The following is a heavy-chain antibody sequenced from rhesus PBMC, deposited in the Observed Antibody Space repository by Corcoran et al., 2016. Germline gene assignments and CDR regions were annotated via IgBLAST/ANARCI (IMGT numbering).Heavy chain of an antibody. CDR3: ARDRVPSHYGLDS. CDR2: ISDSSGST. V-gene: IGHV4-65*01. CDR1: GGSVSSSNW. J-gene: IGHJ6*01. Sequence: QVQLQESGPGLVKPSETLSLTCAVSGGSVSSSNWWSWIRHPPGKGLEWIGYISDSSGSTYYNPSLKSRVTISTDTSQNQFSLTLSSVTAADTSVYYCARDRVPSHYGLDSWGQGVVVTVSS.